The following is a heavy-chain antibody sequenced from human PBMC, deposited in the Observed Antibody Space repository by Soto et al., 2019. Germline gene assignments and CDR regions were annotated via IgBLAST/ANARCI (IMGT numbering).Heavy chain of an antibody. CDR2: IYYSGAT. J-gene: IGHJ5*01. Sequence: QVQLQESGPGLVKPSQTLSLTCTVSGGSISSGGYYWSWVRQHPGKGLEWIGYIYYSGATYYNPSLKSRVSISVDTSRSQFSLKVNSLTAADTAVYYCAIWFGDLSSEGNWFDSWGQGTLVSVSS. CDR1: GGSISSGGYY. V-gene: IGHV4-31*03. CDR3: AIWFGDLSSEGNWFDS. D-gene: IGHD3-10*01.